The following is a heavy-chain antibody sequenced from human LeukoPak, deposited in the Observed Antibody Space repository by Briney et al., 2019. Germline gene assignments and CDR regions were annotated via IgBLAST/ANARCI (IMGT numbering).Heavy chain of an antibody. Sequence: GESLKISCKVSGYSFTTYWIGWVRQMPGKGLEWMGIIYPSDSDTRYSPSFQGQVTISADKSISTAYLQLNSLKASDTAMYYCARLPLGAFDIWGQGTMVTVSS. CDR2: IYPSDSDT. J-gene: IGHJ3*02. CDR3: ARLPLGAFDI. V-gene: IGHV5-51*01. CDR1: GYSFTTYW.